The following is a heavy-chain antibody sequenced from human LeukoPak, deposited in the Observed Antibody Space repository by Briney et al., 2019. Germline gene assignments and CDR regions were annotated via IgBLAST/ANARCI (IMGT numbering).Heavy chain of an antibody. CDR2: INPDGSTT. V-gene: IGHV3-74*01. D-gene: IGHD1-7*01. CDR1: GFTFSSYW. Sequence: GGSLRLSCAASGFTFSSYWVHWVRQAPGRGLVWVSRINPDGSTTNYADSVKGRFTISGDNAKNTLYLQMNSLRAEDTAVHYCATAGNYRFDYWGQGTLVTVSS. J-gene: IGHJ4*02. CDR3: ATAGNYRFDY.